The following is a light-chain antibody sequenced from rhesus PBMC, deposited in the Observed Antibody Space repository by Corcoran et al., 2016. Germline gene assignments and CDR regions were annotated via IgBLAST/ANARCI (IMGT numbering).Light chain of an antibody. CDR2: GAS. V-gene: IGKV4-1*01. Sequence: DIVMTQSPDSLAVSLGERVTINCKSSQSLLYSSNNKNYLGWYQQKPGQVPKLLLYGASTRESGVPNRFSGNGSGTDFTLTISGLQAEDVAVYYCQQYYSSPYSFGQGTKVEIE. CDR1: QSLLYSSNNKNY. J-gene: IGKJ2*01. CDR3: QQYYSSPYS.